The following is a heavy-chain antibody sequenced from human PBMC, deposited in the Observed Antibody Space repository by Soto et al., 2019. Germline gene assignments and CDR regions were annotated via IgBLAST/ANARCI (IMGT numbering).Heavy chain of an antibody. D-gene: IGHD3-16*01. CDR2: ISSSSSYT. Sequence: PGGSLRLSCAASGFTFSDYYMSWIRQAPGKRQERIKYISSSSSYTNYAESVKGRFTNSRENAKNSLYLQMNSLRAEDTAVYYCARDPLDDRAFDIWGQGTVVTVSS. J-gene: IGHJ3*02. CDR3: ARDPLDDRAFDI. V-gene: IGHV3-11*06. CDR1: GFTFSDYY.